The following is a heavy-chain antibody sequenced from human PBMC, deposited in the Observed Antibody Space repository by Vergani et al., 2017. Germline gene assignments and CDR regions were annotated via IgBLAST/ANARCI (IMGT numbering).Heavy chain of an antibody. V-gene: IGHV3-33*01. J-gene: IGHJ2*01. Sequence: QVQLVESGGGVVQPGRSLRLSCTSSGFTFSTYAMHWVRQAPGKGLEWVAIIYYDGSKKYYADSVKGRFTISRDNSRNTLDLLMSSLRAEDTAVYYCARVQSYCSSTSCYYWYFDLWGRGTLVTVSS. CDR1: GFTFSTYA. CDR3: ARVQSYCSSTSCYYWYFDL. CDR2: IYYDGSKK. D-gene: IGHD2-2*01.